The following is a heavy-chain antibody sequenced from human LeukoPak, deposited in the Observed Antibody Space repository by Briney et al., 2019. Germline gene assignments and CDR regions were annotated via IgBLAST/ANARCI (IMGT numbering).Heavy chain of an antibody. Sequence: SETPSLTCAVYGGSFSGYYWSWIRQPPGRGLEWIGEINHSGSTNYNPSLKSRVTISVDTSKNQFSLKLSSVTAADTAVYYCARVNPWGGDYWGQGTLVTVSS. D-gene: IGHD7-27*01. J-gene: IGHJ4*02. V-gene: IGHV4-34*01. CDR3: ARVNPWGGDY. CDR2: INHSGST. CDR1: GGSFSGYY.